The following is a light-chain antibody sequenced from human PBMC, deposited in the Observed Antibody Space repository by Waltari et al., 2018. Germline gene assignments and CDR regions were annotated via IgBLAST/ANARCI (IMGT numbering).Light chain of an antibody. Sequence: SVLTQPPSASGAPGQRVTISCSGRSSNIGSHYVYWYQQLPGPAPNLLIYTDDQRAAGVPDRVSASKSGTSASLAISGLRSEDEADYYCAAWDDSPSGHVVFGGGTKLTVL. CDR2: TDD. J-gene: IGLJ2*01. CDR1: SSNIGSHY. CDR3: AAWDDSPSGHVV. V-gene: IGLV1-47*02.